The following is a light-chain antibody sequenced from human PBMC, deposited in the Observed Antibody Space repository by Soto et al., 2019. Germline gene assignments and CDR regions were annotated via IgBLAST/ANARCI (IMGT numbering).Light chain of an antibody. J-gene: IGLJ2*01. CDR3: SSYTSTNTVV. Sequence: QSALAQPASVSGSPGQSITIPCTGTTSDIGAYNYVSWYQQHPDKAPKLMIYDVTYRPSGVSSRFSGSKSGNTASLTISGLQAEDEADYFCSSYTSTNTVVFGGGTQLTFL. V-gene: IGLV2-14*03. CDR1: TSDIGAYNY. CDR2: DVT.